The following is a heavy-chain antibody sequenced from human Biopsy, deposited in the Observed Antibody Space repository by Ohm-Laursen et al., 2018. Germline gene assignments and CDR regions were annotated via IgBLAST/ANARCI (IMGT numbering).Heavy chain of an antibody. D-gene: IGHD2-15*01. CDR1: GDSINSSY. J-gene: IGHJ4*02. CDR3: ARRGSGGRSFDY. CDR2: ISNSGNT. V-gene: IGHV4-59*08. Sequence: PSDTLSLTCIVSGDSINSSYWSWIRQPPGKGLEWIGFISNSGNTNYNPSLKSRVTISVDMSKNQISLKLGSVTVADTAVFYCARRGSGGRSFDYWGQGSLVTVSS.